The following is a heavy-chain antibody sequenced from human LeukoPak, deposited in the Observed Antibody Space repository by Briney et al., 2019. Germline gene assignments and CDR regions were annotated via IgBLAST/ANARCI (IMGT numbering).Heavy chain of an antibody. D-gene: IGHD6-19*01. CDR1: GGSFSGYY. CDR3: ARVGSSGWYEFDY. Sequence: SETLSLTCAVYGGSFSGYYWSWIRQPPGKGLEWIGEINHSGSTNYNPSLKSRVTMSVDTSKNQFSLKLSSVTAADTAVYYCARVGSSGWYEFDYWGQGTLVTVSS. J-gene: IGHJ4*02. CDR2: INHSGST. V-gene: IGHV4-34*01.